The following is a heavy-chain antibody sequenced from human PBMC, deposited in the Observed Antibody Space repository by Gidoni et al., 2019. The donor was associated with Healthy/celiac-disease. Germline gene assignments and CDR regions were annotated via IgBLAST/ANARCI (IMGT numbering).Heavy chain of an antibody. Sequence: QLQLQESGPGLVKPSETLSLTCTVSGGSISSSSYYWGWIRQPPGKGLEWIGSIYYSGSTYYNPSLKSRVTISVDTSKNQFSLKLSSVTAADTAVYYCARSYGYTGYSSGWKDYYGMDVWGQGTTVTVSS. J-gene: IGHJ6*02. CDR3: ARSYGYTGYSSGWKDYYGMDV. CDR1: GGSISSSSYY. V-gene: IGHV4-39*01. D-gene: IGHD6-19*01. CDR2: IYYSGST.